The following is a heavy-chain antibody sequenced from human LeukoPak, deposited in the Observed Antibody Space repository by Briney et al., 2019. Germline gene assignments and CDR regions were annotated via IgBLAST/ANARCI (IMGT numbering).Heavy chain of an antibody. CDR2: IIPILGIA. CDR3: ARDLGDYYDSSGYYYFDY. CDR1: GGTFTSYA. D-gene: IGHD3-22*01. J-gene: IGHJ4*02. V-gene: IGHV1-69*04. Sequence: SVNVSCKASGGTFTSYAISWVRQAPGQGLEWMGRIIPILGIANYAQKFQGRVTITADKSTSTAYMELSSLRSEDTAVYHCARDLGDYYDSSGYYYFDYWGQGTLVTVSS.